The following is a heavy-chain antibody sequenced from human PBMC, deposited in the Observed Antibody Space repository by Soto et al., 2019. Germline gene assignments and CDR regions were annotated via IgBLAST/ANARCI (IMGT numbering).Heavy chain of an antibody. D-gene: IGHD6-13*01. Sequence: SGPTLVNRTHALTLTCPWSGCPLSNDVVGVCCIRQPPVKALEWLALIYWNDDKWYSPSLKSRLTITKDTAKNQVVLTMPHMDPVDTATYYCADRTPYSRSWIHWGQGALVNVSS. J-gene: IGHJ4*02. CDR3: ADRTPYSRSWIH. CDR2: IYWNDDK. V-gene: IGHV2-5*01. CDR1: GCPLSNDVVG.